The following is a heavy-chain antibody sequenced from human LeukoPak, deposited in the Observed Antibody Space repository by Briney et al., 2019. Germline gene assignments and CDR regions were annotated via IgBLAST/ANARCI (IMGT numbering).Heavy chain of an antibody. CDR1: GFTFSSYG. CDR3: ARDPSFQESWFHSPLDY. D-gene: IGHD3-10*01. CDR2: ISYDGSNK. J-gene: IGHJ4*02. V-gene: IGHV3-30*05. Sequence: GGSLRLSCAASGFTFSSYGMHWVRQAPGKGLEWVAVISYDGSNKYYADSVKGRFTISRDNSKNTLYLQMNSLRAEDTAVYYCARDPSFQESWFHSPLDYWGQGTLVTVSS.